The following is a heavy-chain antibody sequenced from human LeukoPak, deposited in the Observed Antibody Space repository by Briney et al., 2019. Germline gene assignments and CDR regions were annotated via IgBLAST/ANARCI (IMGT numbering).Heavy chain of an antibody. CDR1: GFTFSDYY. Sequence: PGGSLRLSCAASGFTFSDYYMSWIRQAPGKGLEWVSSISGSGDYTNYANSVKGRITTSRDNAKNSLYLQMNSLRTEDTAVYYCARTYGGNSWVDHWGQGTLLRVSS. J-gene: IGHJ4*02. D-gene: IGHD4-23*01. CDR3: ARTYGGNSWVDH. V-gene: IGHV3-11*06. CDR2: ISGSGDYT.